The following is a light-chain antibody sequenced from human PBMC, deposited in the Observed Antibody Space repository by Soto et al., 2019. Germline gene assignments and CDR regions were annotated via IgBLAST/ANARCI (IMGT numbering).Light chain of an antibody. V-gene: IGKV3-20*01. CDR3: QQYGSSPYS. CDR1: QSVSSSD. J-gene: IGKJ2*03. CDR2: GAS. Sequence: EIVLTQSPGTLSLSPGERATLSCRASQSVSSSDLAWYQQKPGQPPRLLIYGASSRATGIPDRFSGSVSGTDLTLTISRLETEDFAVYYCQQYGSSPYSFGRGTKLEIK.